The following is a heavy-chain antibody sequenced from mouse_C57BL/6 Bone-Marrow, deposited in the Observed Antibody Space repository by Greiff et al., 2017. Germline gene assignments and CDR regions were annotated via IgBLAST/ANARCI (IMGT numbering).Heavy chain of an antibody. D-gene: IGHD1-1*01. CDR2: INPSSGYT. CDR1: GYTFTSYT. CDR3: ARSTTVPFDY. Sequence: VKLMESGAELARPGASVKMSCKASGYTFTSYTMHWVKQRPGQGLEWIGYINPSSGYTKYNQKFKDKATLTADKSSSTAYMQLSSLTSEASAVYYCARSTTVPFDYWGQGTTLTVSS. J-gene: IGHJ2*01. V-gene: IGHV1-4*01.